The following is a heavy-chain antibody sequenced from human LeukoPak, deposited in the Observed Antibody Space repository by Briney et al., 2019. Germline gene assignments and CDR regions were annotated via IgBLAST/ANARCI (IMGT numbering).Heavy chain of an antibody. V-gene: IGHV3-21*01. CDR3: ARDHRALASNDY. J-gene: IGHJ4*02. CDR1: GFTFSSYS. CDR2: ISSSSSYI. Sequence: GGSLRLSCVASGFTFSSYSMNWVRQAPGKGLEWVSSISSSSSYIYYADSVKGRFTISRDNAKNSLYLQMNSLRAEDTAVYYCARDHRALASNDYWGQGTLVTVSS. D-gene: IGHD2-2*01.